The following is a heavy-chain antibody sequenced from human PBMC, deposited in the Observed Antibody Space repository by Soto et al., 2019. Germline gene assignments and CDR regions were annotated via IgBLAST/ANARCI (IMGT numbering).Heavy chain of an antibody. Sequence: QVQLVESGGDLVKPGGSLRLSCAASGYTFSDSYMSWIRQAPGKGLEWMSYIDTSGTKIYYADSVKGRFTITRDNAKNSLYLEMNSLRDEDTAVYYCESHYDMWSGYLSPVDYWGQGTLVTVSS. CDR1: GYTFSDSY. CDR2: IDTSGTKI. D-gene: IGHD3-3*01. J-gene: IGHJ4*02. V-gene: IGHV3-11*01. CDR3: ESHYDMWSGYLSPVDY.